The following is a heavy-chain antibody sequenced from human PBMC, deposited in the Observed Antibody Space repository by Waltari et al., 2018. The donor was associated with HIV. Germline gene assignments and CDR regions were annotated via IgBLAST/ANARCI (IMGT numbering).Heavy chain of an antibody. CDR2: LSNDGDKK. CDR3: AREGPWGAFYVSGLDI. CDR1: GFTFNNYV. V-gene: IGHV3-30*09. D-gene: IGHD3-16*01. Sequence: QVQLVESGGGVVQPGRSLRLSCAGSGFTFNNYVLHWVRQAPGKGLEWLAILSNDGDKKHYADSVKGRFDISRDNSKNTLYLLMDSLRVGDTAIYYCAREGPWGAFYVSGLDIWGQGTMVTVSS. J-gene: IGHJ3*02.